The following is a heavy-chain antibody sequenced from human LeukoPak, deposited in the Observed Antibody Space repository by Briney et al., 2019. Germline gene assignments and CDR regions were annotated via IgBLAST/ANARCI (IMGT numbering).Heavy chain of an antibody. V-gene: IGHV4-39*01. D-gene: IGHD3-3*01. J-gene: IGHJ5*02. CDR2: IYYSGST. Sequence: PSETLSLTCTVSGGSISSSSYYWGWIRQPPGKGLEWIGSIYYSGSTYYNPSLESRVTISVDTSKNQFSLKLSSATAADTSVYYCARHSGLRSPFDPWGQGTLVTVSS. CDR1: GGSISSSSYY. CDR3: ARHSGLRSPFDP.